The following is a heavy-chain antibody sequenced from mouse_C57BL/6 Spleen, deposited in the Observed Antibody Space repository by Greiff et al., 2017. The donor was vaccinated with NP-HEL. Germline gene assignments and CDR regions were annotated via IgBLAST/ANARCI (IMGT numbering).Heavy chain of an antibody. V-gene: IGHV6-3*01. CDR2: IRLKSDNYAT. D-gene: IGHD1-1*01. J-gene: IGHJ3*01. CDR3: TSYYYGSPWFAY. Sequence: EVKVVESGGGLVQPGGSMKLSCVASGFTFSNYWMNWVRQSPEKGLEWVAQIRLKSDNYATHYAESVKGRFTISRDDSKSSVYLQMNNLRAEDTGIYYCTSYYYGSPWFAYWGQGTLVTVSA. CDR1: GFTFSNYW.